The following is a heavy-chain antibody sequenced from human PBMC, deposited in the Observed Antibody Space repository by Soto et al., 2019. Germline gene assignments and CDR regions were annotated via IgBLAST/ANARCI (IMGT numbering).Heavy chain of an antibody. CDR1: GGTFSSYA. Sequence: SVKVSCKASGGTFSSYAISWVRQAPGQGLEWMGGIIPIFGTANYAQKFQGRVTITADESTSTAYMELSSLRSEDTAAYYCARGLVGGALLPEWFHQTYYYYYLDIWGKGTTVTVSS. V-gene: IGHV1-69*13. J-gene: IGHJ6*03. CDR2: IIPIFGTA. CDR3: ARGLVGGALLPEWFHQTYYYYYLDI. D-gene: IGHD3-3*01.